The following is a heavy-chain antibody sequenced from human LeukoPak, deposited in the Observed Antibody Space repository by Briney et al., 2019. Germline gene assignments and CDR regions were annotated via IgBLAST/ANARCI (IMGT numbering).Heavy chain of an antibody. CDR2: ISSSSSYI. CDR3: ARDRWFGELLYYGMDV. J-gene: IGHJ6*02. Sequence: PGGSLRLSCAASGFTFDDYAMHWVRQAPGKGLEWVSSISSSSSYIYYADSVKGRFTISRDNAKNSLYLQMNSLRAEDTAVYYCARDRWFGELLYYGMDVWGQGTTVTVSS. CDR1: GFTFDDYA. V-gene: IGHV3-21*01. D-gene: IGHD3-10*01.